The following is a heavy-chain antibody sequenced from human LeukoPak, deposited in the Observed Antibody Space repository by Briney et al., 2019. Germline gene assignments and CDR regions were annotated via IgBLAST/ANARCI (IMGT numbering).Heavy chain of an antibody. CDR3: ASISALLFYFDS. V-gene: IGHV3-66*01. J-gene: IGHJ4*02. Sequence: GGSLRLSCAASGFTVSSTYMSWVRQAPGKGLEWVSLIYTGGNTYYADSVKGRFTLSRDNSKNTVYLQMNSLRVEDTAMYYCASISALLFYFDSWGQGTLVTASS. CDR1: GFTVSSTY. CDR2: IYTGGNT.